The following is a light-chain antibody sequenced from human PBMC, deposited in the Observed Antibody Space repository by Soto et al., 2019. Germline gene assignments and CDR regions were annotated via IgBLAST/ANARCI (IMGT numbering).Light chain of an antibody. J-gene: IGLJ1*01. CDR3: SSFTSSITYV. V-gene: IGLV2-14*01. Sequence: QSALTQSASVSGSPGQSITISCTGTSSDVGGYNNVCWYQQEPGKAPKLMIYDVSNRPSGVSNRFSGSKSGNTASLTISGLQAEDEADYYCSSFTSSITYVFGTGTKLTVL. CDR1: SSDVGGYNN. CDR2: DVS.